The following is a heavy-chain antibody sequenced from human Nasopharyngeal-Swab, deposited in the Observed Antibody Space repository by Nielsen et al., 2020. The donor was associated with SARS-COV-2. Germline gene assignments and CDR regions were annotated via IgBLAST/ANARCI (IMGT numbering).Heavy chain of an antibody. CDR3: ARREVGATFFDY. CDR1: GFTFSSHA. CDR2: LIENGVDT. Sequence: GESLKISCAASGFTFSSHAMSWVRQAPGKGLEWVSGLIENGVDTYYAESVKGRFTVSRDNSRNTLYLQMNSLRAEDTALYYCARREVGATFFDYWGQGTLVTVSS. V-gene: IGHV3-23*01. D-gene: IGHD1-26*01. J-gene: IGHJ4*02.